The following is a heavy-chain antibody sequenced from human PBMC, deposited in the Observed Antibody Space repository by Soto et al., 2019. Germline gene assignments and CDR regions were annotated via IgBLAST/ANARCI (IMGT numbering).Heavy chain of an antibody. CDR1: GGSFASYW. D-gene: IGHD2-2*01. J-gene: IGHJ6*02. CDR3: ARHGEHCSSTSCYLYYYYYGMDV. V-gene: IGHV5-51*01. Sequence: EFMKICCKVSGGSFASYWIGWVRQMPGKGLEWMGIIYPGDSDTRYSPSFQGQVTISADKSISTAYLQWSSLKASDTAMYYCARHGEHCSSTSCYLYYYYYGMDVWGQGTTVTVSS. CDR2: IYPGDSDT.